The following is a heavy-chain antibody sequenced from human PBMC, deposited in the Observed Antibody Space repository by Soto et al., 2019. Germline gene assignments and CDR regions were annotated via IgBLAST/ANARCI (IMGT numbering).Heavy chain of an antibody. V-gene: IGHV3-23*01. Sequence: EVQLLESGGDLVQPGGSLRLSYAASGFAFSNYAMSWVRQAPGKGLEWVSGVGGSGDRTYYADFVKGRFTVSRDNSKNTMYLQMNSLRVEDTAIYYCARAEDDYGDQDHFDFWGQGTLVTVSS. CDR1: GFAFSNYA. CDR3: ARAEDDYGDQDHFDF. J-gene: IGHJ4*02. D-gene: IGHD4-17*01. CDR2: VGGSGDRT.